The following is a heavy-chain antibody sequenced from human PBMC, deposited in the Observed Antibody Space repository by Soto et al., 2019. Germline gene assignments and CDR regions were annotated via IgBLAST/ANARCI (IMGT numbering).Heavy chain of an antibody. CDR1: GFTFSSYA. CDR2: ISGSGGST. CDR3: AKDFVDTAMVTGYYYYYMDV. J-gene: IGHJ6*03. Sequence: GGSLRLSCAASGFTFSSYAMSWVRQAPGKGLEWVSAISGSGGSTYYADSVKGRFTSSRDNAKNTLYLQMNSLRAEDTAVYYCAKDFVDTAMVTGYYYYYMDVWGKGTTVTVSS. V-gene: IGHV3-23*01. D-gene: IGHD5-18*01.